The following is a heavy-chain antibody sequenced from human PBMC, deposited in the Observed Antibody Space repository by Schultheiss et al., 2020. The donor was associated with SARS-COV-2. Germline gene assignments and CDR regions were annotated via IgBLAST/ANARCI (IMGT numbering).Heavy chain of an antibody. CDR2: IIPILGIA. D-gene: IGHD6-19*01. V-gene: IGHV1-69*02. CDR1: GYTFTGYY. CDR3: VSSSGWYDDFDY. Sequence: SVKVSCKASGYTFTGYYMHWVRQAPGQGLEWMGRIIPILGIANYAQKFQGRVTITADKSTSTAYMELRSLRSDDTAVYYCVSSSGWYDDFDYWGQGTLVTVSS. J-gene: IGHJ4*02.